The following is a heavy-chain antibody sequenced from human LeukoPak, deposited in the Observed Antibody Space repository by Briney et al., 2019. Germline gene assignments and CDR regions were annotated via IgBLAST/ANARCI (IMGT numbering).Heavy chain of an antibody. Sequence: SVKVSCKASGYTFTSYDINWVRQATGQGLEWMGGIIPIFGTANYAQKFQGRVTITADESTSTAYMELSSLRSEDTAVYYCARGYTEYYYYYGMDVWGQGTTVTVSS. CDR2: IIPIFGTA. J-gene: IGHJ6*02. CDR3: ARGYTEYYYYYGMDV. CDR1: GYTFTSYD. V-gene: IGHV1-69*13. D-gene: IGHD5-24*01.